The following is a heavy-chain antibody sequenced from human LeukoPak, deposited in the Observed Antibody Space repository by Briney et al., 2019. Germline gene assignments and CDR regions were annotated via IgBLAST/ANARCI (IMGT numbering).Heavy chain of an antibody. CDR3: AKIGDYDILTGTGGGYFDY. J-gene: IGHJ4*02. D-gene: IGHD3-9*01. CDR2: ISGSGGST. Sequence: GGSLRLSCAASGFTFSSYGMSWVRQAPGKGLEWVSAISGSGGSTYYADSVKGRFTISRDNSKNTLYLQMNSLRAEDTAVYYCAKIGDYDILTGTGGGYFDYWGQGTLVTVSS. V-gene: IGHV3-23*01. CDR1: GFTFSSYG.